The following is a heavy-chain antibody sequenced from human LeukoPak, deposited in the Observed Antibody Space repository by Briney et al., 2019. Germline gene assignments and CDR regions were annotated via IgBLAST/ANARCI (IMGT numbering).Heavy chain of an antibody. J-gene: IGHJ4*02. CDR3: ATEEAVAGIFDY. Sequence: ASVKVSCKASGYTFTGYYIHWVRQAPGQGLEWMGWISPHSGETIYAQKFQGRVTMTEDTSTDTAYMELSSLRSEDTAVYYCATEEAVAGIFDYWGQGTLVTVSS. CDR1: GYTFTGYY. D-gene: IGHD6-19*01. V-gene: IGHV1-2*02. CDR2: ISPHSGET.